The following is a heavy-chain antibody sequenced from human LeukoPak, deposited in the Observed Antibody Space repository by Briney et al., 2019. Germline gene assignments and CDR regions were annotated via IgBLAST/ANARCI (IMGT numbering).Heavy chain of an antibody. D-gene: IGHD6-6*01. Sequence: SETLSLTCTVSGGSISSYYWSWIRQPAGKGLEWIGRIYTSGSTNYKSSLKSRVTMSVDTSKNQFSLKLSSVTAADTAVYYCARPSIAARPGYFDYWGQGTLVTVSS. J-gene: IGHJ4*02. CDR1: GGSISSYY. CDR2: IYTSGST. V-gene: IGHV4-4*07. CDR3: ARPSIAARPGYFDY.